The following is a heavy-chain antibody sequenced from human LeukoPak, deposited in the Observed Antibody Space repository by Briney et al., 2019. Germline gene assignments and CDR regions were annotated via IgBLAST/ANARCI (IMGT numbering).Heavy chain of an antibody. Sequence: SETLSLTCTVSGGAISSYYWSWIRQPPGKGLEWIGYIYYSGSTNYNPSLKSRVTMSVDPSKNQFSLKLSSVPAADTAVYYCARDDVAGPFDYWGQGTLVTVSS. CDR3: ARDDVAGPFDY. D-gene: IGHD6-19*01. V-gene: IGHV4-59*01. CDR1: GGAISSYY. CDR2: IYYSGST. J-gene: IGHJ4*02.